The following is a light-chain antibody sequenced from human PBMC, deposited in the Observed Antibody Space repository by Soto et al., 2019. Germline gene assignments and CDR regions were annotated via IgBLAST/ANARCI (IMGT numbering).Light chain of an antibody. CDR3: QQGHNWPLT. Sequence: EIVMTQSPATLSVSPGERATLSCRASQSISSELAWYQQKPGQPPRLLIYSASTRAIGVPARFTGSGSGSEFTLTISGLQSEDFAVYYCQQGHNWPLTFGHGTRLEI. V-gene: IGKV3-15*01. J-gene: IGKJ2*01. CDR2: SAS. CDR1: QSISSE.